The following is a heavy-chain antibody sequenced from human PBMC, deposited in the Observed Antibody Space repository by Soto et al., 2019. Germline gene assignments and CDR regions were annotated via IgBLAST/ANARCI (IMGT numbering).Heavy chain of an antibody. Sequence: GASVKVSCKASGYTFTTYYMRWMRQAPGQGLEWMGIINPSGGSTSYAQKFQGRVTMTRDTSTSTVYMELSSLRSEDTAVYYCARVYCSGGSCYGIDYWGQGTLVTVSS. V-gene: IGHV1-46*01. CDR2: INPSGGST. D-gene: IGHD2-15*01. CDR1: GYTFTTYY. CDR3: ARVYCSGGSCYGIDY. J-gene: IGHJ4*02.